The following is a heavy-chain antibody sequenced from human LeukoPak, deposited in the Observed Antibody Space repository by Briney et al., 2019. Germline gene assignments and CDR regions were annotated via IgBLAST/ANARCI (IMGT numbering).Heavy chain of an antibody. CDR3: ARVGPRVYFDY. D-gene: IGHD3-16*01. V-gene: IGHV3-48*03. CDR2: ISSSGSSV. Sequence: GGSLRLSCVASGFTFSSFEMHWVRQAPGKGLEWVSYISSSGSSVYYADSVKGRFTISRDNAKNSLYLPMNSLRADDTAVYYCARVGPRVYFDYWGQGALVTVSS. J-gene: IGHJ4*02. CDR1: GFTFSSFE.